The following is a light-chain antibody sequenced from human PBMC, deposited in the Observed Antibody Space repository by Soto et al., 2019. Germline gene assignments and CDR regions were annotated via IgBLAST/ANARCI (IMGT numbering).Light chain of an antibody. CDR1: QSVSSN. CDR2: GAS. J-gene: IGKJ5*01. CDR3: QQYNNWPPIT. Sequence: EIVLTQSPGTLFLSQVERATLSFRASQSVSSNLAWYQQKPGQAPRLLIYGASTRATGIPARFSGSGSGTEFTLTISSLQSEDFAVYYCQQYNNWPPITFGQGTRLEIK. V-gene: IGKV3-15*01.